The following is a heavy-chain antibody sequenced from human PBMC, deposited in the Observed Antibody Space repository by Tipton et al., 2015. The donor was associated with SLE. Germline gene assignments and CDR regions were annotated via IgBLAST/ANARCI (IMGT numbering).Heavy chain of an antibody. J-gene: IGHJ4*02. Sequence: SLRLSCAASGFTFDDYAMHWVRQAPGKGLEWVSGISWNSGNIGYADSVKGRFTISRDNAKNSLYLQMNSLRAEDTALYYCAKEGAPRGTFDYWGQGTLVTVSS. CDR3: AKEGAPRGTFDY. CDR2: ISWNSGNI. CDR1: GFTFDDYA. V-gene: IGHV3-9*01. D-gene: IGHD1-1*01.